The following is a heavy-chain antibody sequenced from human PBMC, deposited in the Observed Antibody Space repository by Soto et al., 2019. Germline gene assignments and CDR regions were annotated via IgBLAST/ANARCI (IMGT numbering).Heavy chain of an antibody. J-gene: IGHJ6*02. Sequence: ASVKVSCKASGYTFTGYYMHWVRQAPGQGLEWMGWINPNSGGTNYAQKFQGWVTMTRNTSISTAYMELSRLRSDDTAVYYCATNRARYCSSTSCYVEYYGMDVWGQGTTVTVSS. CDR2: INPNSGGT. CDR1: GYTFTGYY. CDR3: ATNRARYCSSTSCYVEYYGMDV. V-gene: IGHV1-2*04. D-gene: IGHD2-2*01.